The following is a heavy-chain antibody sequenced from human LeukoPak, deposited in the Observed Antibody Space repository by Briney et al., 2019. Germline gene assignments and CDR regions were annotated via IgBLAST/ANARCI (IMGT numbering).Heavy chain of an antibody. CDR3: ARRGVILGFDY. J-gene: IGHJ4*02. D-gene: IGHD3-10*01. V-gene: IGHV4-59*07. CDR1: GDSISSYY. Sequence: SDTLSLTCTVSGDSISSYYWSWIRQPPGKGLEWFGYIYYSGSTNYNPSLKSRVTTSVDTSKNQFSLKLSSVTAADTAVYYCARRGVILGFDYWGQGTLVSVSS. CDR2: IYYSGST.